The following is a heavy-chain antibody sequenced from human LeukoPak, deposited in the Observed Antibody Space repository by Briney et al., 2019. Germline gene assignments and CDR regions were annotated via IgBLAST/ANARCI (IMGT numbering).Heavy chain of an antibody. Sequence: SETLSLTCTVSGGSISDYYWSWIRQPPGKGLEWIGFIFYSGSTNYNPSLKSRLTISLDTSKNQFSLRLTSVAAADTAVYYCARGVDAYSFDYWGRGTLVTVSS. V-gene: IGHV4-59*01. CDR2: IFYSGST. CDR1: GGSISDYY. CDR3: ARGVDAYSFDY. J-gene: IGHJ4*02. D-gene: IGHD5/OR15-5a*01.